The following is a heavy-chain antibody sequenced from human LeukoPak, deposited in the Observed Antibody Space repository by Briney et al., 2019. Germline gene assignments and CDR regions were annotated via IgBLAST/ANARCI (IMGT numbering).Heavy chain of an antibody. CDR1: GFTFSSYA. Sequence: GGSLRLSCAASGFTFSSYAMSWVRQAPGKGLEWVSAISGSGGSTYYADSVEGRFTISRDNSKNTLYLQMNSLRAEDTAVYYCAKSPIVVVARLALDYWGQGTLVTVSS. V-gene: IGHV3-23*01. D-gene: IGHD3-22*01. CDR2: ISGSGGST. CDR3: AKSPIVVVARLALDY. J-gene: IGHJ4*02.